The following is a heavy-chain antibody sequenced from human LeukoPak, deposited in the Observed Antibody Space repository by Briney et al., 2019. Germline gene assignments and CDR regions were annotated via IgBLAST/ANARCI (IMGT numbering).Heavy chain of an antibody. V-gene: IGHV4-59*08. J-gene: IGHJ4*02. Sequence: NPSETLSLTCTVSGGSISSYYWSWIRQPPGKGLEWIGYIYYSGSTNYNPSLKSRVTISVDTSKNQFSLKVSSVTAADTAVYYCASNYYGSGSLDYWGQGNLVTVSS. CDR1: GGSISSYY. CDR2: IYYSGST. CDR3: ASNYYGSGSLDY. D-gene: IGHD3-10*01.